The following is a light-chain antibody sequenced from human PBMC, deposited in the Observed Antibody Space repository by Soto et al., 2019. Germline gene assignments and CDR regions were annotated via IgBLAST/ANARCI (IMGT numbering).Light chain of an antibody. CDR2: DVV. J-gene: IGLJ1*01. V-gene: IGLV2-14*03. Sequence: QSVLPQPASVSGPPGQSITISCTGTSSDVGGFNSVSWYQLRPGTAPKLILYDVVDRPSGVSYRFSGSKSGNTASLTISGLQAADEADYFCSSYTSTMTNVFGSGTKVTVL. CDR1: SSDVGGFNS. CDR3: SSYTSTMTNV.